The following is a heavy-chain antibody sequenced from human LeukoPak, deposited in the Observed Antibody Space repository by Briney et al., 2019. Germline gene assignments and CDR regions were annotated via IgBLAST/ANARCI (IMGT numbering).Heavy chain of an antibody. D-gene: IGHD2-2*01. CDR1: GFTFSSYG. Sequence: PGRSLRLSCAASGFTFSSYGMHWVRQAPGKGLEWVAVISYDGSNKYYADSVKGRFTISGDNSKNTLYLQMNSLRAEDTAVYYCAKGTKRGYCSSTSCYEGYYYYGMDVWGQGTTVTVSS. J-gene: IGHJ6*02. CDR2: ISYDGSNK. CDR3: AKGTKRGYCSSTSCYEGYYYYGMDV. V-gene: IGHV3-30*18.